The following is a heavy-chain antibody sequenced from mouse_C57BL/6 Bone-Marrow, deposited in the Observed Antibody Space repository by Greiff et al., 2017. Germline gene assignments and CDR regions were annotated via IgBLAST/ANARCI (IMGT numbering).Heavy chain of an antibody. V-gene: IGHV1-83*01. CDR1: YTFTDYYM. Sequence: VQLQPSGPELVKPGASVKMSCKASGYTFTDYYMHWVKQKPGKGLEWIGEIYPGSGNTYYNEKFKGKATLTADTSSSTAYLQLSSLTSEDSAVYFGARGIYYYGSSYGYYAMDDWGQGTSVTVSS. CDR2: YPGSGNTY. CDR3: RGIYYYGSSYGYYAMDD. D-gene: IGHD1-1*01. J-gene: IGHJ4*01.